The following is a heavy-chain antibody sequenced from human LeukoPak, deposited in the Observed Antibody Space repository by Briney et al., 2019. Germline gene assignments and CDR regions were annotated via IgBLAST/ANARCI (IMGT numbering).Heavy chain of an antibody. CDR2: ISSSGSTI. D-gene: IGHD4-17*01. Sequence: GGSLRLSCAASGFTFSSYEMNWVRQAPGKGLEWVSYISSSGSTIYYADSVKGRFTISRDNAKNSLYLQMNSLRAEDTAVYYCARITVTTSFWGQGTPVTVSS. V-gene: IGHV3-48*03. J-gene: IGHJ4*02. CDR3: ARITVTTSF. CDR1: GFTFSSYE.